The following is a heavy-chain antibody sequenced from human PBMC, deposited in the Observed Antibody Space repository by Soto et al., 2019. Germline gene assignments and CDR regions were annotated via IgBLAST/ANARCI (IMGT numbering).Heavy chain of an antibody. CDR2: MNAKSGDT. J-gene: IGHJ6*02. D-gene: IGHD3-16*01. CDR3: ARGNPFNYAGFDV. CDR1: GYTFSDFD. V-gene: IGHV1-8*01. Sequence: QAHLEQSGAEVRGPGASVKVSCKASGYTFSDFDINWLRQASGQGPEWMGWMNAKSGDTFFAQRFQCKFNMTWDTSLSTAYMEVGSLTSDDTAIYYCARGNPFNYAGFDVWGQGTTVAVSS.